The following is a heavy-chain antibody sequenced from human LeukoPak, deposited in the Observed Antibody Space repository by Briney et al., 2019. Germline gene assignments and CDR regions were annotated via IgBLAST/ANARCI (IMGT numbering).Heavy chain of an antibody. CDR2: IYTSGST. V-gene: IGHV4-4*07. J-gene: IGHJ4*02. CDR3: ARVYYDSSGYSRGAYYFDY. Sequence: PSETLSLTCTVSGGSISSYYWSWIRQPAGKGLEWIGRIYTSGSTNYNPSLKSRVTISVDTSKNQFSLKLSSVTAADTAVYYCARVYYDSSGYSRGAYYFDYWGQGTLVTVSS. CDR1: GGSISSYY. D-gene: IGHD3-22*01.